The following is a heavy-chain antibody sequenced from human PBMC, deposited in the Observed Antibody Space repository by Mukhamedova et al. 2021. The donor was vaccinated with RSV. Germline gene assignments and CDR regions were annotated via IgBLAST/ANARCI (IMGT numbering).Heavy chain of an antibody. D-gene: IGHD2-21*01. CDR3: ARGKNRASTMDY. J-gene: IGHJ4*02. CDR2: IYSSGST. V-gene: IGHV4-59*01. Sequence: IRQPPGKGLEWIGYIYSSGSTSYNPSLESRVTISVDTSKTQFSLKLSSVSAADTAVYYCARGKNRASTMDYWGQGTLVTVSS.